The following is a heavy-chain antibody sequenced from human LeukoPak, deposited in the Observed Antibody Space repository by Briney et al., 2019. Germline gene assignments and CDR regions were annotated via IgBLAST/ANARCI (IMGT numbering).Heavy chain of an antibody. Sequence: ASVTVSCKASGFTLTGYYMHWVRQDPRQGLQWMGWIKPNSGDTDYAQKFQGRVTMTRDTSISTAYMELRSLTYEDTAVYYCATRLGEFSSRDAFNIWGQGTMVTVSS. CDR1: GFTLTGYY. J-gene: IGHJ3*02. V-gene: IGHV1-2*02. D-gene: IGHD3-16*02. CDR3: ATRLGEFSSRDAFNI. CDR2: IKPNSGDT.